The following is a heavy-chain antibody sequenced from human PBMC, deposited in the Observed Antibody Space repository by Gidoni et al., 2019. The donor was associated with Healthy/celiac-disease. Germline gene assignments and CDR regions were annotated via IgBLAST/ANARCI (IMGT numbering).Heavy chain of an antibody. CDR1: DGSISSSSYY. J-gene: IGHJ4*02. CDR3: ARFIYSNYEGHFDC. D-gene: IGHD4-4*01. V-gene: IGHV4-39*01. Sequence: QLQLQESGPGLVKPSETLSLTCTVSDGSISSSSYYWGWIRQPPGKGLEWIGNFYYSGSTYYNPSLKSRVTISVDTSKNQFSLRLSSVTAADTAVYYCARFIYSNYEGHFDCWGQGSLVTISS. CDR2: FYYSGST.